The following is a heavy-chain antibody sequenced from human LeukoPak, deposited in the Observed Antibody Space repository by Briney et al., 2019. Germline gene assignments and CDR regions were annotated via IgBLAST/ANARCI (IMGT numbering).Heavy chain of an antibody. V-gene: IGHV3-20*04. D-gene: IGHD2-8*01. CDR2: IDWNGGST. Sequence: GGSLRLSCAASGFTFDDYGMSWVRQAPGKGLEWVSGIDWNGGSTGYADSVKGRFTISRDNAKNSLYLQMNSLRAEDTALYYCARDMGGYCTNGVRYRVDAFDIWGQGTMVTVSS. J-gene: IGHJ3*02. CDR3: ARDMGGYCTNGVRYRVDAFDI. CDR1: GFTFDDYG.